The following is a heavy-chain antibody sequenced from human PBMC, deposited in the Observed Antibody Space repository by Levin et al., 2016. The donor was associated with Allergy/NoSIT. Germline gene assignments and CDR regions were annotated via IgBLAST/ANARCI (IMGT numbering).Heavy chain of an antibody. CDR3: AKDGYCSGGSCYSRYYYYGMDV. Sequence: VRQAPGKGLEWVAVISYDGSNKYYADSVKGRFTISRDNSKNTLYLQMNSLRAEDTAVYYCAKDGYCSGGSCYSRYYYYGMDVWGQGTTVTVSS. D-gene: IGHD2-15*01. J-gene: IGHJ6*02. V-gene: IGHV3-30*18. CDR2: ISYDGSNK.